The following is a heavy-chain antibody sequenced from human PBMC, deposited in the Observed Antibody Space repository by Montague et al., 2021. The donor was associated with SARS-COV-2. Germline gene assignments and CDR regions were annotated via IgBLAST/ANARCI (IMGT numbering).Heavy chain of an antibody. V-gene: IGHV3-30*04. J-gene: IGHJ6*02. Sequence: SLRLSCVASGFTLSSYALHWVRQAPGKGLEWVAVISYDGSNKYYADSVKGRFTISRDNSKNTLYLQMNSLRAEDTAVYYCASSRYSYGSADYYYYGMDGWGQGTTVTVSS. CDR1: GFTLSSYA. CDR3: ASSRYSYGSADYYYYGMDG. D-gene: IGHD5-18*01. CDR2: ISYDGSNK.